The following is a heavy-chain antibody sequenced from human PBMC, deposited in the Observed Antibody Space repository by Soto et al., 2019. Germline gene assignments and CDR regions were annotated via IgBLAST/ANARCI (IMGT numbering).Heavy chain of an antibody. CDR1: GDSISSGSAY. CDR2: FYYSGST. V-gene: IGHV4-39*01. D-gene: IGHD2-15*01. Sequence: SETLSLTCTVSGDSISSGSAYWGWVRQPPGKGLEWIGSFYYSGSTYYNPSLKSRVTISVDTSKNQFSLKLSSVTAADTAVYYCARQDCSGGSCYSVLFSFDYWGQGTLVTVSS. CDR3: ARQDCSGGSCYSVLFSFDY. J-gene: IGHJ4*02.